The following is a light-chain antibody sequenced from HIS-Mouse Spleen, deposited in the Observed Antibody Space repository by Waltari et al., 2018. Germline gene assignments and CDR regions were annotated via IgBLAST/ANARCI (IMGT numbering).Light chain of an antibody. CDR3: SSYAGSNNLV. V-gene: IGLV2-8*01. J-gene: IGLJ2*01. Sequence: QSALTQPPSASGSPGQSVTISCTGTSSDVGGYHYVPWYQQHPGKAPKLMIYEVSKRPLGVPDRFSGSKSGNTASLTVSGLQAEDEADYYCSSYAGSNNLVFGGGTKLTVL. CDR1: SSDVGGYHY. CDR2: EVS.